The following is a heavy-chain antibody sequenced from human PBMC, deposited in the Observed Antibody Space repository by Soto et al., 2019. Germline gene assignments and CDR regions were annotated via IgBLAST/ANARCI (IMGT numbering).Heavy chain of an antibody. CDR2: ISYSGST. D-gene: IGHD2-15*01. CDR1: GGSISSGGYY. CDR3: ARYCSGGSCQFAFDI. J-gene: IGHJ3*02. V-gene: IGHV4-31*03. Sequence: SETLSLTCTVSGGSISSGGYYWVWIRQQPGKGLEWIAYISYSGSTHYNPPLKSRLTISVDSSKNQVSLRLSSVTAADTALYYCARYCSGGSCQFAFDIWGQGTVVTVSS.